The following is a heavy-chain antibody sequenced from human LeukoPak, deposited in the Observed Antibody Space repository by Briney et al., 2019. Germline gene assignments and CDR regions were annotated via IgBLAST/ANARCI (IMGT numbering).Heavy chain of an antibody. D-gene: IGHD1-26*01. J-gene: IGHJ4*02. V-gene: IGHV3-66*01. CDR3: ARESTVGAPDF. CDR2: IYSGGNS. CDR1: GFTVSSNY. Sequence: GGSLRRSCAASGFTVSSNYMSWVRQAPGKGLEWVSVIYSGGNSYYADSVKGRLTISRDNSKNTLYLQMNILRAEDTALYYCARESTVGAPDFWGQGTLVTVSS.